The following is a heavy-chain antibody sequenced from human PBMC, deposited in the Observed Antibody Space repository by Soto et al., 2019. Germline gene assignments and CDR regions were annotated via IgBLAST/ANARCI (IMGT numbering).Heavy chain of an antibody. D-gene: IGHD3-10*01. J-gene: IGHJ6*02. CDR1: GYTFTSYA. CDR2: INAGNGNT. V-gene: IGHV1-3*01. CDR3: ARGLLGRGFTKGGYYGMDV. Sequence: ASVKVSCKASGYTFTSYAMHWVRQAPGQRLEWMGWINAGNGNTKYSQKFQGRVTINRETSASTDYMELRSLRSEDTAVYYCARGLLGRGFTKGGYYGMDVWGQGTTVTVSS.